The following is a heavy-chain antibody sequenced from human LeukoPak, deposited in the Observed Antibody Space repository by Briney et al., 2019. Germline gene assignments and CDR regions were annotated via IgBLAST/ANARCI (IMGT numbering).Heavy chain of an antibody. CDR3: TSPGAEGYDY. V-gene: IGHV3-73*01. D-gene: IGHD1-1*01. J-gene: IGHJ4*02. CDR2: IRSKANSYAT. CDR1: GFTFSGSA. Sequence: GGSLRLSCAASGFTFSGSAMHWVRQASGKGLGWVGRIRSKANSYATAYAASVKGRFTISRDDSKNTAYLQMNSLKTEDTAVYYCTSPGAEGYDYWGQGTLVTVSS.